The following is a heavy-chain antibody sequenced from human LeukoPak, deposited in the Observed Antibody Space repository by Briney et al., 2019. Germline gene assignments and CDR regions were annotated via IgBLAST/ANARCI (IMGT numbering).Heavy chain of an antibody. CDR1: GGSISNNY. Sequence: SETLSLTCTVSGGSISNNYWSWFRQPPGKGLEWIGYIYYSGSTNYNPSPKSRVTISVDTSKSQFSLKLSSVTAADTAVYYCASHKGFWGQGTLVTVSS. J-gene: IGHJ4*02. V-gene: IGHV4-59*01. CDR3: ASHKGF. CDR2: IYYSGST.